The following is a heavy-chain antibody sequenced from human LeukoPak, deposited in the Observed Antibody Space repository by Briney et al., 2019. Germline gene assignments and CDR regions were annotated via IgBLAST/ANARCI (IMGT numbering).Heavy chain of an antibody. D-gene: IGHD6-19*01. V-gene: IGHV4-61*02. J-gene: IGHJ3*02. Sequence: SETLSLTCTVSGGSISSGSYYWSWIRQPAGKGLEWIGRIYTSGSTNYNPSLKSRVTISVDTSKNQFSLKLSSVTAADTAVYYCARDEAGTGAFDIWGQGTMVTVSS. CDR3: ARDEAGTGAFDI. CDR2: IYTSGST. CDR1: GGSISSGSYY.